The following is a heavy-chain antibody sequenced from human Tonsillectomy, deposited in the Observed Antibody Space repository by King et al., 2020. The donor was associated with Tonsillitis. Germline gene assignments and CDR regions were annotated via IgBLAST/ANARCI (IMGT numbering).Heavy chain of an antibody. CDR2: IHYSGSS. CDR1: GGSISSYY. D-gene: IGHD6-13*01. V-gene: IGHV4-59*01. CDR3: ARGEGAMIFAAAGTMYWFDP. J-gene: IGHJ5*02. Sequence: LQLQESGPGLVKPSETLSLTCTVSGGSISSYYWSWIRQPPGKGLEWIGYIHYSGSSNYNPSLKSRVTISLDTSKNQFSLKLSFVTAADTAVYYCARGEGAMIFAAAGTMYWFDPWGQGTLVTVSS.